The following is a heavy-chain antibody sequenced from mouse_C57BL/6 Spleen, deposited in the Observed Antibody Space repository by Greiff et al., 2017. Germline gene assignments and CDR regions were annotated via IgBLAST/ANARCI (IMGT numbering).Heavy chain of an antibody. CDR2: ISSGGSYT. D-gene: IGHD1-1*01. J-gene: IGHJ2*01. CDR1: GFTFSSYG. CDR3: ARYYGSSYDYFDY. Sequence: EVMLVESGGDLVKPGGSLKLSCAASGFTFSSYGMSWVRQTPDKRLEWAATISSGGSYTYYPDSVKGRFTISRDNAKNTLYLQMSSLKSEDTAMYYCARYYGSSYDYFDYWGQGTTLTVSS. V-gene: IGHV5-6*01.